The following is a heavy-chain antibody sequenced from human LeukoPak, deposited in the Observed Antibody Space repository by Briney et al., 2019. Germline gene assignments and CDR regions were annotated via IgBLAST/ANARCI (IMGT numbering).Heavy chain of an antibody. CDR2: IKQDGSEK. CDR1: GFTFSSYW. CDR3: ARDRRWTATTVTYFDY. J-gene: IGHJ4*02. V-gene: IGHV3-7*01. Sequence: GGSLRLSCAASGFTFSSYWMNWVRRAPGKGLEWVANIKQDGSEKYYVDSVRGRFTISRDNTKNSLYLQVNSLRAEDTAVYYCARDRRWTATTVTYFDYWGQGTLVTVSS. D-gene: IGHD4-11*01.